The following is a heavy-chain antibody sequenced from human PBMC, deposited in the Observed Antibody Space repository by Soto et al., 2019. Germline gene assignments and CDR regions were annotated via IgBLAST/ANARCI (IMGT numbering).Heavy chain of an antibody. CDR2: INHSGST. V-gene: IGHV4-34*01. Sequence: SETLSLTCAVYGGSFSGYYWSWIRQPPGKGLEWIGEINHSGSTNYNPSLKSRVTISVDTSKNQFSLKLSSVTAADMAVYYCAYYDSSGYYNFDYWGQGTLVTSPQ. D-gene: IGHD3-22*01. CDR1: GGSFSGYY. CDR3: AYYDSSGYYNFDY. J-gene: IGHJ4*02.